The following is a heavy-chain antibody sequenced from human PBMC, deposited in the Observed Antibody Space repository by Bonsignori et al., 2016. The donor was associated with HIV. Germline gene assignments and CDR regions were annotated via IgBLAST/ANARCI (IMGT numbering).Heavy chain of an antibody. CDR2: IRSRANNYAT. D-gene: IGHD6-13*01. J-gene: IGHJ4*02. V-gene: IGHV3-73*01. Sequence: GKGLEWVGRIRSRANNYATTYAAAVKGRFTISRDDSKNVAFLQMNSLKTEDTAVYYCMFMPVAASGNANDYWGQGTLVTVSS. CDR3: MFMPVAASGNANDY.